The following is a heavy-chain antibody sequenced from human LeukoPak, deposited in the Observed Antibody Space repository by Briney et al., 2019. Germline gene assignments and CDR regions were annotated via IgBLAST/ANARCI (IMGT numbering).Heavy chain of an antibody. CDR3: ARNTGSLVY. D-gene: IGHD1-26*01. V-gene: IGHV4-34*01. CDR2: MNHSGST. J-gene: IGHJ4*02. CDR1: GGSFSGYY. Sequence: PSETLSLTCAVYGGSFSGYYWSWIRQPPGKGLEWIGEMNHSGSTNYNPSLKSRVTISVDTSKNQFSLKLSSVTAADTAVYYCARNTGSLVYWGQGTLVTVFS.